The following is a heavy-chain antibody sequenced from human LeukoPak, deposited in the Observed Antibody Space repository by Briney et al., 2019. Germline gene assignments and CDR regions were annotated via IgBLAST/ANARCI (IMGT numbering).Heavy chain of an antibody. Sequence: PGGSLRLSCAASGFTFSSYSMYWVRRAPGRGLEYVSVISNNGGRAYYGHSVRGRFTISRDNSKSTLYLQMGSLRAEDTAIYYCARDSRAVLRSLYHGMDVWGQGTPVAVSS. CDR1: GFTFSSYS. J-gene: IGHJ6*02. CDR2: ISNNGGRA. V-gene: IGHV3-64*01. CDR3: ARDSRAVLRSLYHGMDV. D-gene: IGHD1-26*01.